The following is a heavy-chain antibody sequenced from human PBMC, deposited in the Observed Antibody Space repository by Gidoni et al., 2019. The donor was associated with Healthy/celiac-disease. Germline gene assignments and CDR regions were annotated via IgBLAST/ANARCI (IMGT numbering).Heavy chain of an antibody. D-gene: IGHD2-8*01. CDR2: ISYDGSNK. CDR1: GFTFSSYA. V-gene: IGHV3-30-3*01. J-gene: IGHJ3*02. Sequence: QVQLVASGGGVVQPGRSLRPPCAASGFTFSSYAMHWVRQAPGKGLEWVAVISYDGSNKYYADSVKGRFTISRDNSKNTLYLQMNSLRAEDTAVYYCARDNDEMVYAFDAFDIWGQGTMVTVSS. CDR3: ARDNDEMVYAFDAFDI.